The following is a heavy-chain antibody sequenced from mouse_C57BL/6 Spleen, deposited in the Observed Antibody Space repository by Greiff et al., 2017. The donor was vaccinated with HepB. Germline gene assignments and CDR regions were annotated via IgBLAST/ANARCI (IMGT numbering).Heavy chain of an antibody. V-gene: IGHV1-72*01. CDR1: GYTFPSYW. Sequence: VKQSCKASGYTFPSYWMHWVKQRPGRGLEWIGRIDPNSGGTKYNEKFKSKATLTVDKPSSTAYMQLSSLTSEDSAVYYCARDGYGRNWYFDVWGTGTTVTVSS. CDR2: IDPNSGGT. J-gene: IGHJ1*03. D-gene: IGHD2-2*01. CDR3: ARDGYGRNWYFDV.